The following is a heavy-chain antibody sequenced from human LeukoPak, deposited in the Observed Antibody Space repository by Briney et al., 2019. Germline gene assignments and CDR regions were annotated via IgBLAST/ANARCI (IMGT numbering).Heavy chain of an antibody. CDR3: ASELGIKGSYFDY. CDR2: IYHSGST. CDR1: GGSISSSNW. V-gene: IGHV4-4*02. J-gene: IGHJ4*02. D-gene: IGHD7-27*01. Sequence: PSETLSLTCAVSGGSISSSNWWSWVRQPPGKGLEWIGEIYHSGSTNYNPSLKSRVTISVDTSKNQFSLKLSSVTAADTAVYYCASELGIKGSYFDYWGQGTLVTVSS.